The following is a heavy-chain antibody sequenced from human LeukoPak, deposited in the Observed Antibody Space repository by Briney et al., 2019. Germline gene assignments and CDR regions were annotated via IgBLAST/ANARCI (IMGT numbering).Heavy chain of an antibody. CDR2: IYYSGST. CDR1: GGSISSYY. D-gene: IGHD3-3*01. V-gene: IGHV4-59*01. J-gene: IGHJ5*02. Sequence: SETLSLTCTVSGGSISSYYWSWIRQPPGKGLEWIGYIYYSGSTNYNPSLKSRVTISVDTSKNQFSLKLSSVTAADTAVYYCARIYDFWSGYRPTDWFDPWGQGTLVTASS. CDR3: ARIYDFWSGYRPTDWFDP.